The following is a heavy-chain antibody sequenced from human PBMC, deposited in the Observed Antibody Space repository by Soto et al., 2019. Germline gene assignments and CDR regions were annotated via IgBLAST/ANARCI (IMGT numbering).Heavy chain of an antibody. CDR3: ARGGISRVRDAFDI. CDR1: GGSFSGYY. V-gene: IGHV4-34*01. D-gene: IGHD2-15*01. J-gene: IGHJ3*02. CDR2: INHSGST. Sequence: SETLSLTCAVYGGSFSGYYWSWIRQPPGKGLEWIGEINHSGSTNYNPSLNSRVTISVDTSKNQFSLKLSSVTAADTAVYYCARGGISRVRDAFDIWGQGTMVTVSS.